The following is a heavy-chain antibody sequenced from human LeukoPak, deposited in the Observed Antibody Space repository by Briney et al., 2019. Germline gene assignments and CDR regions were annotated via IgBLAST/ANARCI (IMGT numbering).Heavy chain of an antibody. D-gene: IGHD1-26*01. CDR3: ARALILGATLAGGHDAFDI. Sequence: GASVRVSCKASGFTFTSYGMNWVRQVPGQGLEWMGSISAYTCNTNYAQNLQGRVTFTTNTYNRPAYLKLRSLSADDTDVYYCARALILGATLAGGHDAFDIWGQGTMVTVSS. CDR2: ISAYTCNT. CDR1: GFTFTSYG. J-gene: IGHJ3*02. V-gene: IGHV1-18*01.